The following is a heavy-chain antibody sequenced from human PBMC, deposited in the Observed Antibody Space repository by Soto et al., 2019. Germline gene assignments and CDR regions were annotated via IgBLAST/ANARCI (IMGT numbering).Heavy chain of an antibody. D-gene: IGHD3-10*01. V-gene: IGHV3-21*01. J-gene: IGHJ6*02. Sequence: PGGSLRLSCAASGFTFSSYSMNWVRLAPRKGLEWVSSISSSSSYIYYADSVKGRFTISRDNAKNSLYLQMNSLRAEDTAVYYCAGSYYPTDSSGDYYYYGMDVWGQGTTVTVSS. CDR2: ISSSSSYI. CDR3: AGSYYPTDSSGDYYYYGMDV. CDR1: GFTFSSYS.